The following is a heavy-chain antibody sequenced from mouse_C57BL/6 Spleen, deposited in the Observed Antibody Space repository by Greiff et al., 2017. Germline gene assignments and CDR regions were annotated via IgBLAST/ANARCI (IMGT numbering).Heavy chain of an antibody. CDR3: ASCPFYYAMDY. CDR2: ISGGGGNT. V-gene: IGHV5-9*01. CDR1: GFTFSSYT. Sequence: EVQLVESGGGLVKPGGSLKLSCAASGFTFSSYTMPWVRQTPEKRLEWVATISGGGGNTYYPDSVKGRFTISRDNAKNTLYLQMSSLRSEDTALYYCASCPFYYAMDYWGQGTSVTVSS. J-gene: IGHJ4*01.